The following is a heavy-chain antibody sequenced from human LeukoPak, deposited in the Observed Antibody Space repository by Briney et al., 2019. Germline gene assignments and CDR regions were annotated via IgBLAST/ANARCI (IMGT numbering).Heavy chain of an antibody. CDR2: ISSSSSYI. Sequence: GGSLRLSCAASGFTFISYTMNWVRQATAKGLEWVSSISSSSSYIYYADSVKGRFTVSRDNAKNSLYLQMNSLRAEDTAVCYCAREEQQLVYFDYWGQGTLVTVSS. J-gene: IGHJ4*02. V-gene: IGHV3-21*01. D-gene: IGHD6-13*01. CDR3: AREEQQLVYFDY. CDR1: GFTFISYT.